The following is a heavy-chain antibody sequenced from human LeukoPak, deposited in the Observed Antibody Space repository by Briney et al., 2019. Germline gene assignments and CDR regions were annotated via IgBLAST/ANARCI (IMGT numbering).Heavy chain of an antibody. CDR3: AKGLIRGYSYGYFDY. CDR2: ISGSGGST. D-gene: IGHD5-18*01. Sequence: PGGSLRLSCAASGFTFSSYAMSWVRQAPGKGLEGVSAISGSGGSTYYADSVKGRFTISRDNSKNTLYLQMNSLRAEDTAVYYCAKGLIRGYSYGYFDYWGQGTLVTVSS. CDR1: GFTFSSYA. V-gene: IGHV3-23*01. J-gene: IGHJ4*02.